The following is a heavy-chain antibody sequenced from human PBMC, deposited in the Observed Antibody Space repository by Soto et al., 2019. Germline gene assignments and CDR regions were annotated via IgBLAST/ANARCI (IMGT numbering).Heavy chain of an antibody. D-gene: IGHD3-16*01. CDR1: GYTFTNYD. CDR3: ARMASFGTLNWFDP. Sequence: QVQLVQSGAEIRKPGASVRVSCKASGYTFTNYDVNWVRQVPGQGLEWMGWLNPGSGDTGYAQKFQGRGTMTRNTSIGTAYMELSSLRSGDTAIYYCARMASFGTLNWFDPWGQGTLVTVSS. CDR2: LNPGSGDT. V-gene: IGHV1-8*01. J-gene: IGHJ5*02.